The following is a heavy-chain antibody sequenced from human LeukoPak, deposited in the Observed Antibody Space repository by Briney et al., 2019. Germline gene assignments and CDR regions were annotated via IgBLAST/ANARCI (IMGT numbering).Heavy chain of an antibody. CDR2: ISYDGSNK. D-gene: IGHD5-12*01. J-gene: IGHJ4*02. CDR3: ARDPTSGSAAFDY. Sequence: EPGGSLRLSCAASGFTFSSYAMHWVRQAPGKGLEWVAVISYDGSNKYYADSVKGRFTISRDNSKNTLYLQMNSLRAEDTAVYYCARDPTSGSAAFDYWGQGALVTVFS. V-gene: IGHV3-30*04. CDR1: GFTFSSYA.